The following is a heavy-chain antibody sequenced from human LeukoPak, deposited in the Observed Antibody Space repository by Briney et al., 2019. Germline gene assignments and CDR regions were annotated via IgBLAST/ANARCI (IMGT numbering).Heavy chain of an antibody. Sequence: ASVKVSCKASGYTFTSYAMHWVRQAPGQRLEWTGWINAGNGNTKYSQKFQGRVTITRDTSASTAYMELSSLRSEDTAVYYCARSYCSGGSCYPDYWGQGTLVTVSS. CDR2: INAGNGNT. V-gene: IGHV1-3*01. CDR1: GYTFTSYA. CDR3: ARSYCSGGSCYPDY. J-gene: IGHJ4*02. D-gene: IGHD2-15*01.